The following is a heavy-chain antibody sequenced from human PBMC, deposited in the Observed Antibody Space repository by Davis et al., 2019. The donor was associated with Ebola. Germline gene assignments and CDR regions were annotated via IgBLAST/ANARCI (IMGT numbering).Heavy chain of an antibody. CDR2: VNHIGMT. CDR1: GGSFSGSY. V-gene: IGHV4-34*01. J-gene: IGHJ6*02. Sequence: PGGSLRLSCAVHGGSFSGSYWSWIRQSPGKGLEWIGEVNHIGMTTYNPSLKSRATISVDTSNNHFSLTLSSVSAADTAVYYCARTIFRFLWYGMDVWGQGTTVTVSS. CDR3: ARTIFRFLWYGMDV. D-gene: IGHD3-3*01.